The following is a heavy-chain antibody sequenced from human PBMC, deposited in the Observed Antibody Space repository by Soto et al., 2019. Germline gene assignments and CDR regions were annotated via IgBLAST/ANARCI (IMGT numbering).Heavy chain of an antibody. D-gene: IGHD6-13*01. J-gene: IGHJ4*02. CDR3: ARDQPGPSSSWYKSGTRVVDY. CDR1: GFTFSSYS. CDR2: ISSSSSTI. Sequence: EVQLVESGGGLVQPGGSLRLSCAASGFTFSSYSMNWVRQAPGKGLEWVSYISSSSSTIYYADSVKGRFTISRDNAKNSLYLQINSLRAEDTAVYYCARDQPGPSSSWYKSGTRVVDYWGQGTLVTVSS. V-gene: IGHV3-48*01.